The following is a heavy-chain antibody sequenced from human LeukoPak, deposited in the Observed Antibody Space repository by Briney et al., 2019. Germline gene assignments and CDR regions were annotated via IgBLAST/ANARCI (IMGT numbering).Heavy chain of an antibody. V-gene: IGHV1-2*02. CDR3: VRDGLNWNYDY. D-gene: IGHD1-7*01. CDR1: GYTFTSYY. J-gene: IGHJ4*02. Sequence: ASVKVSCKASGYTFTSYYMHWVRQAPGQGLEWMGWISPTSGDTRYAQIFQGRVAMTRDTSISTAYMELSRLRSDDTAVYFCVRDGLNWNYDYWGQGTLVAVSS. CDR2: ISPTSGDT.